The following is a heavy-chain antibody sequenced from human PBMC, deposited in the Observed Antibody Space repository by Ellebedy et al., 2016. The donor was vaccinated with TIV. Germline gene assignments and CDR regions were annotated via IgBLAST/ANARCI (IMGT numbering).Heavy chain of an antibody. CDR3: ARYTAAGTVHWFDP. V-gene: IGHV4-34*01. Sequence: SETLSLXXAVYGGSFSGYYWTWIRQPPGKGLEWIGEIYHSGSTNYNPSLKSRLTISVDTSQKQFSLKLSSVTAADTAFYYCARYTAAGTVHWFDPWGPGTLVTVSS. D-gene: IGHD6-13*01. CDR1: GGSFSGYY. J-gene: IGHJ5*02. CDR2: IYHSGST.